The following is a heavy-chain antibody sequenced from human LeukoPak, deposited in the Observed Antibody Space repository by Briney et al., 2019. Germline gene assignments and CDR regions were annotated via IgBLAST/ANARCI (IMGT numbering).Heavy chain of an antibody. D-gene: IGHD3-22*01. J-gene: IGHJ4*02. CDR2: IYPGDSDI. Sequence: GGSLQISFQGSGSTFTSYWIGWVRQVPGKGLEWMGIIYPGDSDIRYSPSFQGQVTISADKSISTAYLQWSSLKASDTAMYYCARGSYNYYDSSGPFDYWGQGTLVTVSS. CDR3: ARGSYNYYDSSGPFDY. CDR1: GSTFTSYW. V-gene: IGHV5-51*01.